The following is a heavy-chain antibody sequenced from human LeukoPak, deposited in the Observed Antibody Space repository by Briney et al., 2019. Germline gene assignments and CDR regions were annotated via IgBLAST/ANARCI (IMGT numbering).Heavy chain of an antibody. D-gene: IGHD7-27*01. CDR2: IYYSGST. CDR1: GGSISSSSYY. J-gene: IGHJ4*02. CDR3: ARDPGDPLIDY. Sequence: SETLSLTCTVSGGSISSSSYYWGWIRQPPGKGLEWIGSIYYSGSTYYNPPLKSRVTISVDTSKNQFSLKLSSVTAADTAVYYCARDPGDPLIDYWGQGTLVTVSS. V-gene: IGHV4-39*07.